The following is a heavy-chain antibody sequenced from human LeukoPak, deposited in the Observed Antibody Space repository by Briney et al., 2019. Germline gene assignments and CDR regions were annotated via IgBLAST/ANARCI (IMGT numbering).Heavy chain of an antibody. CDR1: GGSISSSSYY. CDR2: IYYSGST. J-gene: IGHJ4*02. V-gene: IGHV4-39*01. D-gene: IGHD6-13*01. CDR3: ASRYSSSWYPRVY. Sequence: SETLSLTCTVSGGSISSSSYYWGWIRQPPGKGLEWIGSIYYSGSTYYNPSLKSRVTISVDTSKNQFSLKLSSVTAADTAVYYCASRYSSSWYPRVYWGQGTLVTVSS.